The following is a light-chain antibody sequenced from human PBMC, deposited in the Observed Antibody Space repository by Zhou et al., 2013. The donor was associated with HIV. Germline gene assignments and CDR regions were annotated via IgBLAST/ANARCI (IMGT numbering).Light chain of an antibody. V-gene: IGKV3-15*01. CDR2: GVS. CDR1: QSVATN. J-gene: IGKJ4*01. CDR3: QQYHARPPALT. Sequence: EIVMTQSPATLSVSPGERATLSCRASQSVATNLAWYQQKPGQAPRLLIYGVSTRAAGVPARFSGSGAWTEFTLTISSMQSEDFAIYYCQQYHARPPALTFGGGSKVEIK.